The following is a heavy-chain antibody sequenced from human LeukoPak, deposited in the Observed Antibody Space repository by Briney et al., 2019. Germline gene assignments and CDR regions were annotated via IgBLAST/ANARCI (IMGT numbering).Heavy chain of an antibody. CDR1: GFTFSNAW. CDR2: IWYDGSNK. CDR3: ARGRSSTSTFDAFDI. J-gene: IGHJ3*02. V-gene: IGHV3-33*08. Sequence: GGSLRLSCATSGFTFSNAWMSWVRQAPGKGLEWVAVIWYDGSNKYYADSVKGRFTISRDNSKNTLYLQMNSLRAEDTAVYYCARGRSSTSTFDAFDIWGQGTMVTVSS. D-gene: IGHD2-2*01.